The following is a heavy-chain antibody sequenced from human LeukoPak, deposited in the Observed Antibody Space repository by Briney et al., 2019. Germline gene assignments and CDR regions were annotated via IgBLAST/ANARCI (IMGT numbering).Heavy chain of an antibody. CDR2: IKQDGSEK. Sequence: GGSLRLSCAPSGFTFSIYWMSWVRQAPGKGLGWVANIKQDGSEKDCVDSVKGRFTISRDNAKNSLYLQMNSLRAEDTAVYYCAREATYYYDSSGYYYFDYWGQGTLVTVSS. D-gene: IGHD3-22*01. CDR1: GFTFSIYW. V-gene: IGHV3-7*01. CDR3: AREATYYYDSSGYYYFDY. J-gene: IGHJ4*02.